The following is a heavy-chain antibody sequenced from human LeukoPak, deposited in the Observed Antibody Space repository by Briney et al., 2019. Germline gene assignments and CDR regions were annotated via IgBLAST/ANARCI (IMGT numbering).Heavy chain of an antibody. CDR1: GFTFSSYG. D-gene: IGHD5-18*01. V-gene: IGHV3-21*01. Sequence: PGGSLRLSCAASGFTFSSYGMSWVRQAPGKGLEWVSSISSSSSYIYYADSVKGRFTISRDNAKNSLYLQMNSLRAEGTAVYYCAKDWTRGYSYEPRYFDYWGQGTLVTVSS. CDR3: AKDWTRGYSYEPRYFDY. J-gene: IGHJ4*02. CDR2: ISSSSSYI.